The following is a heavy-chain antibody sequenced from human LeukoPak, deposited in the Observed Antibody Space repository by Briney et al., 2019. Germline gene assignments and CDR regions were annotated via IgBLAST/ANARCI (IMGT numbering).Heavy chain of an antibody. CDR2: IRYDGSNK. Sequence: PGGSLRLSCAASGFTFSSYGMHWVRQAPGKGLEWVAFIRYDGSNKYYADSVKGRFTISRDNSKNTLYLQMNSLRAEDTAVYYCAKGPVVVVAYYYYGMDVWGQGTTVTVSS. J-gene: IGHJ6*02. V-gene: IGHV3-30*02. CDR1: GFTFSSYG. D-gene: IGHD2-15*01. CDR3: AKGPVVVVAYYYYGMDV.